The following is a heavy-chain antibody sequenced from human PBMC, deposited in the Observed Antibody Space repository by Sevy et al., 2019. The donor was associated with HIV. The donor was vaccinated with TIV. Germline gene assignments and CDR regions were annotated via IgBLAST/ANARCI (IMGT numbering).Heavy chain of an antibody. V-gene: IGHV3-23*01. CDR3: AKDRYHTSGYYPEGAFDI. Sequence: GGSLRLSCAASGFTFSSYALNWVRQAPGKGLEWVSTISGSGGSTYYAASVKGRFTISRDNSKNTLYSQMDSLRAEDTAVYYCAKDRYHTSGYYPEGAFDIWGQGTMVTVSS. J-gene: IGHJ3*02. CDR1: GFTFSSYA. CDR2: ISGSGGST. D-gene: IGHD3-22*01.